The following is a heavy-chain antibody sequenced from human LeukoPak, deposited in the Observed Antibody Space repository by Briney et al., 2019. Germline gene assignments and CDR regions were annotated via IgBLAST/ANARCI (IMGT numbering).Heavy chain of an antibody. Sequence: KPSETLSLTCTVSGGSISSYYWSWIRQPPGKGLEWIGYMSYSGSTDYNPSLKSRVTISIDTSKNQFSLKLNSVTAADTAVCYCARGSQTPDAGYWGPGTVVTVSS. J-gene: IGHJ4*02. V-gene: IGHV4-59*01. CDR1: GGSISSYY. CDR2: MSYSGST. D-gene: IGHD3-10*01. CDR3: ARGSQTPDAGY.